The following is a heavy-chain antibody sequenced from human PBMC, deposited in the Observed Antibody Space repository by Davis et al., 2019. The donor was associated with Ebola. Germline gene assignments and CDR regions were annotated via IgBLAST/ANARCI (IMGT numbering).Heavy chain of an antibody. CDR2: IRSKANSYAT. CDR3: TRWGSTSLNDY. D-gene: IGHD2-2*01. V-gene: IGHV3-73*01. CDR1: GFTFSGSA. J-gene: IGHJ4*02. Sequence: GGSLRLSCAASGFTFSGSAMHWVRQASGKGLEWVGRIRSKANSYATAYAASVKGRFTISRDDSKNTAYLQMNSLKTEDTAVYYCTRWGSTSLNDYWGQGTLVTVSS.